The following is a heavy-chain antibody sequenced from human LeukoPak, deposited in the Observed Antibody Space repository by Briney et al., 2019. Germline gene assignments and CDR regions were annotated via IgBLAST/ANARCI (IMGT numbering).Heavy chain of an antibody. CDR2: INPSGGTT. V-gene: IGHV1-46*01. D-gene: IGHD4-17*01. J-gene: IGHJ4*02. CDR3: ARAYGDYGIFDY. Sequence: WASVKVSCKASGYTFTSYYMHWVRQAPGQGLEWMGIINPSGGTTSYAQKFQGRVTMTRDTSTSTVYMELSSLRSEDTAVYYCARAYGDYGIFDYWGQGTLVTVSS. CDR1: GYTFTSYY.